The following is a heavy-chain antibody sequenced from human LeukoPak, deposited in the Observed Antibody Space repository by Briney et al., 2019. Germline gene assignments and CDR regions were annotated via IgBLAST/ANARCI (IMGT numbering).Heavy chain of an antibody. Sequence: GGSLRLSCAPSGCTFSNYAMHWVRQAPGKGLEWVAVISYDGRNQYYADSVKGRFTVSRDNSKNTLYLQMNRLRGEDTAVYNCARYGGFLDYWGQGTLVTVSS. CDR2: ISYDGRNQ. D-gene: IGHD3-16*01. CDR1: GCTFSNYA. V-gene: IGHV3-30*04. J-gene: IGHJ4*02. CDR3: ARYGGFLDY.